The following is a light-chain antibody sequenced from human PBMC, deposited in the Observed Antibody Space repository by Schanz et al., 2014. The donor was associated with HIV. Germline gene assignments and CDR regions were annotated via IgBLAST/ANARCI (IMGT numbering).Light chain of an antibody. CDR2: DVS. CDR3: CSYAGSGTYV. J-gene: IGLJ1*01. V-gene: IGLV2-14*01. Sequence: QSALTQPASVSGSPGQSITISCTGTSSDVGGYNYVSWYQQHPGKAPKLMIYDVSNRPSGVSNRFSGSKSGNTASLTISGLQAEDEADYYCCSYAGSGTYVFGTGTKLTVL. CDR1: SSDVGGYNY.